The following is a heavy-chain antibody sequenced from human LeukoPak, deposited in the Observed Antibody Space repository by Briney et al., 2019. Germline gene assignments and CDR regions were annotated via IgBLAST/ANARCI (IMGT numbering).Heavy chain of an antibody. CDR3: ARVDDSSGYYYGY. Sequence: SETLSLTCSVYVGSFSGYYWSWSRRPPGKGIEGIRKNNHSASPSTNPSLKTRVTISVDTSKNQFSLKLSSVTAADTAVYYCARVDDSSGYYYGYWGQGTLVTVSA. CDR1: VGSFSGYY. CDR2: NNHSASP. D-gene: IGHD3-22*01. V-gene: IGHV4-34*01. J-gene: IGHJ4*02.